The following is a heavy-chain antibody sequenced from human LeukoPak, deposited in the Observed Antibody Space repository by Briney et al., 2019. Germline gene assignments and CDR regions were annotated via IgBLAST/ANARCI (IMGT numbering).Heavy chain of an antibody. Sequence: PSETLSLTCTVSGGSITSGGYYWTWIRQPAGEGLEWIGRIYTSGSTNYNPSLKSRVTISVDTSKNQFSLKLTSVTAADTAVYYCARINWNGGYYFDYWGQGTLVTVSS. V-gene: IGHV4-61*02. D-gene: IGHD1-20*01. CDR1: GGSITSGGYY. J-gene: IGHJ4*02. CDR3: ARINWNGGYYFDY. CDR2: IYTSGST.